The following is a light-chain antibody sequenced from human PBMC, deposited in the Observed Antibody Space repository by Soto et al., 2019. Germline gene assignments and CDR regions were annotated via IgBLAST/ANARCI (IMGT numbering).Light chain of an antibody. J-gene: IGKJ1*01. CDR3: QHYKNYPWT. CDR1: QVVGGY. CDR2: GAS. V-gene: IGKV1-8*01. Sequence: AIRMTQSPSSLSASAGDRVAIACRASQVVGGYLAWYQQKPGQAPKLLIYGASTLQSGVPSRFSGGGSGTDFTLTISCLQSEDFATYYCQHYKNYPWTFGQGTKVEIK.